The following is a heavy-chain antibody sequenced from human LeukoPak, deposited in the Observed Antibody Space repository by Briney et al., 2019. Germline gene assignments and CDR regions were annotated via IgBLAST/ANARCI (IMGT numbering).Heavy chain of an antibody. CDR3: ARDEVANWGSIDY. J-gene: IGHJ4*02. V-gene: IGHV3-30*04. D-gene: IGHD7-27*01. Sequence: GGSLRLSCAASGFTFSSYAMHWVRQAPGKGLEWVAVITYDGSNKYYADSVKGRFTISRDNSKNTLYLQMNSLRAEDTAVYYCARDEVANWGSIDYWGQGTLVTVSS. CDR1: GFTFSSYA. CDR2: ITYDGSNK.